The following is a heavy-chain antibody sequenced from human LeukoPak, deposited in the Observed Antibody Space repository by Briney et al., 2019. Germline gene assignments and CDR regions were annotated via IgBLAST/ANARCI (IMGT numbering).Heavy chain of an antibody. D-gene: IGHD2-15*01. J-gene: IGHJ5*02. CDR2: IYHSGSI. Sequence: SETLSLTCAVSGYSISSGYYWGWIRHPPGKGLEWIGSIYHSGSIHYNPSLKSRVTISVDTSKNPFSLKLSSVTAAVTAVYYCARHVFWGYCSGGSCFGGFDPWGQGTLVTVSS. CDR3: ARHVFWGYCSGGSCFGGFDP. CDR1: GYSISSGYY. V-gene: IGHV4-38-2*01.